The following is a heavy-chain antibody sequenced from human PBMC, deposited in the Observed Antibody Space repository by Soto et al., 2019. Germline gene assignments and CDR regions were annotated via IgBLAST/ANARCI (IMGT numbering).Heavy chain of an antibody. Sequence: QVQLQQWGAGLLKPSETLSLTCAVYGGSFSGYYWSWIRQPPGKGLEWIGEINHSGSTNYNPSLKSRVTISVDTSKNQFSLKLSSVTAADTAVYYCARQGRYYDILTGYYNGFDYWGQGTLVTVSS. J-gene: IGHJ4*02. V-gene: IGHV4-34*01. CDR3: ARQGRYYDILTGYYNGFDY. CDR1: GGSFSGYY. CDR2: INHSGST. D-gene: IGHD3-9*01.